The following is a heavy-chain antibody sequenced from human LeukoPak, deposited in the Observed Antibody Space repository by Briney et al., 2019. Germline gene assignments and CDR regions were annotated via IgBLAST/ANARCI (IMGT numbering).Heavy chain of an antibody. CDR2: IRTKANRYAT. V-gene: IGHV3-73*01. Sequence: GGSLRLSCAASGFTFSGADLHWVRQASGKGLEWVGRIRTKANRYATGYAASVQGRFTISRDDSRNMAYLQMHSPQIEDTALYYCIHYGSGSYTTDNWGQGTLVTVSS. D-gene: IGHD3-10*01. CDR1: GFTFSGAD. CDR3: IHYGSGSYTTDN. J-gene: IGHJ4*02.